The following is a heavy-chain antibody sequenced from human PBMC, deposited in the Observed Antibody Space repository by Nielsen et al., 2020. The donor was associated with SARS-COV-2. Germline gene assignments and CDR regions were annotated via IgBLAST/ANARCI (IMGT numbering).Heavy chain of an antibody. CDR2: IYHSGTT. D-gene: IGHD2/OR15-2a*01. V-gene: IGHV4-4*02. CDR3: ARMIGYSTSSDS. J-gene: IGHJ4*02. CDR1: GGSVPSTNW. Sequence: SATLSLTCVVSGGSVPSTNWWPWVRQPPGTGLAWIGEIYHSGTTNYNPSLRSRVAISVDKSNNQFSLKLTSVTAADTAVYYCARMIGYSTSSDSWGQGTLVTVSS.